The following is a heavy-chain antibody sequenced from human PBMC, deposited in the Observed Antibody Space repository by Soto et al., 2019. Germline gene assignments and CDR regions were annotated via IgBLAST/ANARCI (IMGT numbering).Heavy chain of an antibody. J-gene: IGHJ3*02. V-gene: IGHV3-33*01. CDR2: IWYDGSNK. CDR3: ARDRGWELPRIDAFDI. Sequence: GGSLRLSCAASGFTFSSYGMHWVRQAPGKGLEWVAVIWYDGSNKYYADSVKGRFTISRDNSKNTLYLQMNSLRAEDTAVYYCARDRGWELPRIDAFDIWGQGTMVTVSS. D-gene: IGHD1-26*01. CDR1: GFTFSSYG.